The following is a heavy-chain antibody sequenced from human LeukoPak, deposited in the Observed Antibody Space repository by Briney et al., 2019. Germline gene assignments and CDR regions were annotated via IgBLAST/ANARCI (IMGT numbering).Heavy chain of an antibody. D-gene: IGHD3-10*01. CDR3: AREGILWFGELIYGMDV. J-gene: IGHJ6*04. CDR1: GFTFSSYA. V-gene: IGHV3-30*04. CDR2: ISYDGSNK. Sequence: GGSLRLSCAASGFTFSSYAMHWVRQAPGKGLEWVAMISYDGSNKYYADSVKGRFTISRDNSKNTLYLQMNSLRAEDTAVYYCAREGILWFGELIYGMDVWGKGTTVTVSS.